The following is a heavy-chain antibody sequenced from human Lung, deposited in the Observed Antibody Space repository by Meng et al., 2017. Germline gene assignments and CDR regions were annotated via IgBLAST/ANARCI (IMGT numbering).Heavy chain of an antibody. CDR1: HYTFTGYG. D-gene: IGHD3-10*01. Sequence: QVQVVQSGAAVKRPGASVKVSCNASHYTFTGYGGSCFRQAPGQGLGWVEWLGAHDGDTSHAPGFQGRVTVTADRPTATAYMELRNLRSDDTGVYYCARGTPGRRYAEYCGQGTLVTVSS. V-gene: IGHV1-18*01. CDR2: LGAHDGDT. J-gene: IGHJ4*02. CDR3: ARGTPGRRYAEY.